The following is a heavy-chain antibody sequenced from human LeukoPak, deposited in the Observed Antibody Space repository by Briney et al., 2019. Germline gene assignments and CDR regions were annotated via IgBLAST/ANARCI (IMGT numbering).Heavy chain of an antibody. CDR3: ARTRGIMIVGDFDY. Sequence: GALGPSRVSSGFTLWTFSINLVRQAPGKGLEWVSSLSSSSSYIYYADSVKGRFTISRDNAKNSLYLQMNSLRAEDTAVYYCARTRGIMIVGDFDYWGQGTLVTVSS. J-gene: IGHJ4*02. D-gene: IGHD3-22*01. CDR1: GFTLWTFS. V-gene: IGHV3-21*01. CDR2: LSSSSSYI.